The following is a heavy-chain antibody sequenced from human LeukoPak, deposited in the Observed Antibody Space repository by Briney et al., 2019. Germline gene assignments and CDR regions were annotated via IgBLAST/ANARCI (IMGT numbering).Heavy chain of an antibody. CDR3: ARGRDGYPYNF. J-gene: IGHJ4*02. CDR2: VSSTGSNT. Sequence: GGSLRLSCAASGFTFSGYAMNWVRQAPGKGLEWVSSVSSTGSNTYYADSVKGRFTISRDSAKNSVYLQMYSLRPEDTAMYYWARGRDGYPYNFWGQGTLVTVSS. V-gene: IGHV3-21*01. CDR1: GFTFSGYA. D-gene: IGHD5-24*01.